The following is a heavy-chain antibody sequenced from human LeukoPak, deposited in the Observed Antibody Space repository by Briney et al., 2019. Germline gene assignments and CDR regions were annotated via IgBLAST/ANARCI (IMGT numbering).Heavy chain of an antibody. D-gene: IGHD2-2*01. V-gene: IGHV6-1*01. CDR3: ARRLTQYDCFDP. CDR1: GDSVSSNSVT. J-gene: IGHJ5*02. CDR2: TYYRSAWYN. Sequence: SQTLSLTCAISGDSVSSNSVTWHWIRQSPSRGLEWLGRTYYRSAWYNDYAVSVRGRITVNPDTSKNQFSLHLNSVTPEDTAVYYCARRLTQYDCFDPWGQGILVTVSS.